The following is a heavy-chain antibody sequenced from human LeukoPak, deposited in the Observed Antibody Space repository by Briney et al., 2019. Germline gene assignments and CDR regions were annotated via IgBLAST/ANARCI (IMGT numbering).Heavy chain of an antibody. J-gene: IGHJ4*02. D-gene: IGHD5-12*01. CDR2: IYYSAST. V-gene: IGHV4-39*01. CDR1: GGSISSSSYY. CDR3: ARAVDIVATIDY. Sequence: SETLSLTCTVSGGSISSSSYYWGWIRQPPGKGLEWIGSIYYSASTYYNPSLKSRVTISVDTSKNQFSLKLSSETAADTAVYYCARAVDIVATIDYWGQGTLVTVSS.